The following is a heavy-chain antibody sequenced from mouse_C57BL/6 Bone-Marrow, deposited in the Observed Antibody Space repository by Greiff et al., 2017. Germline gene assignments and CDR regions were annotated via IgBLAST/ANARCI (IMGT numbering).Heavy chain of an antibody. D-gene: IGHD2-1*01. CDR2: IHPNSGST. CDR1: GYTFTSYW. CDR3: ARYLWVTTTFAY. V-gene: IGHV1-64*01. J-gene: IGHJ3*01. Sequence: QVQLKQPGAELVKPGASVKLSCKASGYTFTSYWMHWVKQRPGQGLEWIGLIHPNSGSTNYNEKFKSKVTLTVDKSSSTAYMQLSSLTSEDSAVYYCARYLWVTTTFAYWGQGTLVTVSA.